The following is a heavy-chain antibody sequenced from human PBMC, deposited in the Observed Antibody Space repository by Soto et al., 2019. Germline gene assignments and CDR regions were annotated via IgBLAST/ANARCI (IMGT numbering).Heavy chain of an antibody. D-gene: IGHD2-2*01. Sequence: QVQLVQSGAEVKKPGSSVKVSCKASGGTFSSYAISWVRQAPGQGLEWMGGIIPISGTANYAQKFQGRVTITADESTSTAYMELSSLRSEDTAVYYCARSQGSSTGSENYYYYCYGMDVWCQGTTVTVSS. CDR2: IIPISGTA. CDR1: GGTFSSYA. V-gene: IGHV1-69*01. J-gene: IGHJ6*02. CDR3: ARSQGSSTGSENYYYYCYGMDV.